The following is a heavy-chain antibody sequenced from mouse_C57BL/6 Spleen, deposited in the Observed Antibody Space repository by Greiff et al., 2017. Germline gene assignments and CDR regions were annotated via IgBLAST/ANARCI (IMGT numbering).Heavy chain of an antibody. D-gene: IGHD2-3*01. CDR3: ARDSSDGCFDY. Sequence: EVKLVESEGGLVQPGSSMKLSCTASGFTFSDYYMAWVRQVPEKGLEWVANINYDGSSTYYLDSLKSRFIISRDNAKNILYLQMSSLKSEDTATYYCARDSSDGCFDYWGQGTTLTVSS. J-gene: IGHJ2*01. CDR1: GFTFSDYY. CDR2: INYDGSST. V-gene: IGHV5-16*01.